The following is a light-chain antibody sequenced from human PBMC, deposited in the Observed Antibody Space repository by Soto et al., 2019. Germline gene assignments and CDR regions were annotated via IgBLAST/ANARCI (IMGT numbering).Light chain of an antibody. J-gene: IGKJ2*01. CDR1: QSVSSSY. CDR2: DAS. V-gene: IGKV3-11*01. CDR3: QQRANWPYT. Sequence: EIVLTQSPATLSLSPGERATLSCRASQSVSSSYLAWYQQKPGQAPRLLIYDASNRATGIPVRFSGSGSGTDFTLIISSLEPEDFALYYCQQRANWPYTFGQGTKLEI.